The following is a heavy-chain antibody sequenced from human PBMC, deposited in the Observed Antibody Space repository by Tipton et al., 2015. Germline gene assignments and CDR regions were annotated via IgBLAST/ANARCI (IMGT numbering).Heavy chain of an antibody. Sequence: TLSLTCALAGGSISGSYWWSWVRQPPGKGLEWIGEIYHTGSTNYKPSLMGRVTISLDKSKKQFSLKMTSVTAADTAVYYCARIRYRSGYYAFDIWGQGTKVRVSA. J-gene: IGHJ3*02. CDR1: GGSISGSYW. CDR2: IYHTGST. D-gene: IGHD6-19*01. CDR3: ARIRYRSGYYAFDI. V-gene: IGHV4-4*02.